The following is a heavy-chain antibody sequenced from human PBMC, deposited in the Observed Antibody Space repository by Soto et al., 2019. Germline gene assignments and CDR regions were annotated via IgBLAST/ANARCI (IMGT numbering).Heavy chain of an antibody. Sequence: ASVKVSCKASGYTFTSYGISWVRQAPGQGLEWMGWISAYNGNTNYAQKLQGRVTMTTDTSTSTAYVELRSLRSDGTAVYYCARDRPLLWFGELLFDIWGQGTMVTVSS. CDR2: ISAYNGNT. J-gene: IGHJ3*02. D-gene: IGHD3-10*01. CDR1: GYTFTSYG. CDR3: ARDRPLLWFGELLFDI. V-gene: IGHV1-18*04.